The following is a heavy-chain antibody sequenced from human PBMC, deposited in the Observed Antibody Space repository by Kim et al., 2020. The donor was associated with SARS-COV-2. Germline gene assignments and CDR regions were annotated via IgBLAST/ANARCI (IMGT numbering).Heavy chain of an antibody. Sequence: HYADSVRGRFTISRDNAKKTLYLQMTSLRADDTAVYYCARLSTARDFAMDVWGPGTPVTVSS. V-gene: IGHV3-11*01. J-gene: IGHJ6*02. CDR3: ARLSTARDFAMDV. D-gene: IGHD3-3*01.